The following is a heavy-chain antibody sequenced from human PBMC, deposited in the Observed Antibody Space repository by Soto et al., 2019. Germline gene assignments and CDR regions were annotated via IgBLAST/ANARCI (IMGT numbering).Heavy chain of an antibody. J-gene: IGHJ5*02. CDR1: GFTFRHAW. CDR2: IKSKADGETK. D-gene: IGHD4-4*01. CDR3: CVIKRRDQYSTSGYWFDP. Sequence: XGSLGLSCAASGFTFRHAWMSWVRQAPGKGLEWVGRIKSKADGETKDYGAPVRGRFTISRDDSQDILYLHMNSLRIEDTAVYYCCVIKRRDQYSTSGYWFDPWGPGTLVTVSS. V-gene: IGHV3-15*01.